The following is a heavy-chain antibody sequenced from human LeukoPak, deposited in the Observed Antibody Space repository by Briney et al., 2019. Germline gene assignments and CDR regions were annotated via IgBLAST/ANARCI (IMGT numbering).Heavy chain of an antibody. J-gene: IGHJ4*02. CDR2: IYTDGST. CDR3: ARGGNSFYFDY. CDR1: GFTVSSNY. V-gene: IGHV3-66*01. D-gene: IGHD4-23*01. Sequence: PGGSLRLSCAASGFTVSSNYMSWVRQAPGKGLEWVSVIYTDGSTNYADSVKGRVTISRDNSKNMLFLQMNSLRAEDTAVYYCARGGNSFYFDYWGQGTLVTVSS.